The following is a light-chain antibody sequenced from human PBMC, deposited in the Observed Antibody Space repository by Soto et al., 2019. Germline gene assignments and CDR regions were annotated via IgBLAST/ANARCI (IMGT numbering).Light chain of an antibody. V-gene: IGKV3-11*01. CDR1: QSVSNF. CDR3: QQRSNWLT. CDR2: DAS. J-gene: IGKJ4*01. Sequence: EIVLTQSPATLSLSPGERATLSCRASQSVSNFLAWYQQKPGQAPRLLIYDASNRATGIPARFSGSGSGTDFTLIISSLEPEDFAFYYCQQRSNWLTFGGGTKVEIK.